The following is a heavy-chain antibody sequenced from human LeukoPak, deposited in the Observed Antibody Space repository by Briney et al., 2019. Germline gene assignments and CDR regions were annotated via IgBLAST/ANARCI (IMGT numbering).Heavy chain of an antibody. Sequence: GRSLRLSCAASGFIFSDYGMHWVRQAPGKGLEWVAVIWNDGSNTYYGDSVKGLFTISRDNSKNTLYLQMNSLRAEDTVVYYCARDNAGLVKHLDAFDLWGQGTMVTVAS. CDR3: ARDNAGLVKHLDAFDL. CDR1: GFIFSDYG. D-gene: IGHD1-26*01. J-gene: IGHJ3*01. V-gene: IGHV3-33*01. CDR2: IWNDGSNT.